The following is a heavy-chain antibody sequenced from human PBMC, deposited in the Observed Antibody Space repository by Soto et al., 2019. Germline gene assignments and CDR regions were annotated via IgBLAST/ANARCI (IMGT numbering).Heavy chain of an antibody. J-gene: IGHJ6*02. CDR2: ISAYNGNT. Sequence: VASVKVSCKASGYTFTSYGISWVRQAPGQGLEWMGWISAYNGNTNYAQKLQGRVTMTTDTSTSTAYMELRSLRSDDTAVYYCARDTGEQQLVYVYYYGMDVWGQGTTVTVSS. V-gene: IGHV1-18*04. CDR1: GYTFTSYG. CDR3: ARDTGEQQLVYVYYYGMDV. D-gene: IGHD6-13*01.